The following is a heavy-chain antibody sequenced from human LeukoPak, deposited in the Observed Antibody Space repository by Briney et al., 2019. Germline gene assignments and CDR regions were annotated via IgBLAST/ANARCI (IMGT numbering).Heavy chain of an antibody. V-gene: IGHV3-7*01. CDR3: ARVGGCCYFDY. CDR1: GFTFSSYW. D-gene: IGHD2-15*01. J-gene: IGHJ4*02. CDR2: IKQDGSEK. Sequence: PGGSLRLSCAPSGFTFSSYWMSWVRQAPGKGLEWVANIKQDGSEKYYVDSVKGRFTISRDNAKNSLYLQMSSLRAEDTAVYYCARVGGCCYFDYWGQGAPVTVSS.